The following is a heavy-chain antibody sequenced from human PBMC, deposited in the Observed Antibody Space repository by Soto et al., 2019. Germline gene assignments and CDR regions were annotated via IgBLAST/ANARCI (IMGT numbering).Heavy chain of an antibody. CDR2: IYSSGTT. D-gene: IGHD4-4*01. CDR3: ARDLVSNYDAFDI. CDR1: GFTVSSNY. J-gene: IGHJ3*02. Sequence: GGSLRLSCAASGFTVSSNYMSWVRQAPGKGLGWVSVIYSSGTTYYEDSVKGRFTISRDNSKNTLYLQMNSLRAEDTAVYYCARDLVSNYDAFDIWGQGTMVTVSS. V-gene: IGHV3-53*01.